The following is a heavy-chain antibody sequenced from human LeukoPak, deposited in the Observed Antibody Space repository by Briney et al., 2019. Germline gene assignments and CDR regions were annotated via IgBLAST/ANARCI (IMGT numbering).Heavy chain of an antibody. CDR2: ISYDGSNK. D-gene: IGHD2-15*01. Sequence: GRSLRLSCAASGFTFSSYGMHWVHQAPGKGLEWVAVISYDGSNKYYADSVKGRFTISRDNSKNTLYLQMNSLRAEDTAVYYCAKVDCLGSCYRYYFDYWGQGTLVTVSS. J-gene: IGHJ4*02. CDR1: GFTFSSYG. V-gene: IGHV3-30*18. CDR3: AKVDCLGSCYRYYFDY.